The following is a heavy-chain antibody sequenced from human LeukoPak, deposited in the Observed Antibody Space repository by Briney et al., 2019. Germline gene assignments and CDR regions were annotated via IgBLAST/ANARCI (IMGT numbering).Heavy chain of an antibody. CDR1: GFTFGDYA. Sequence: GGSLRLSCTASGFTFGDYAMNWVRQAPGKGLEWVGFIRSKAAGGTTEYAASVKGRFTISRHDPKSIAYLQMNSLKTEDTAVYYCTRDGREAAAAYYFDYWGQGTLVTVSS. D-gene: IGHD6-25*01. CDR3: TRDGREAAAAYYFDY. V-gene: IGHV3-49*04. CDR2: IRSKAAGGTT. J-gene: IGHJ4*02.